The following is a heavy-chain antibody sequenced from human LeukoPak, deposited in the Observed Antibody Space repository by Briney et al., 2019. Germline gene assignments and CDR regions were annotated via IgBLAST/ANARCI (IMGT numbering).Heavy chain of an antibody. V-gene: IGHV3-23*01. CDR1: GFTFSSYS. J-gene: IGHJ4*02. D-gene: IGHD6-19*01. CDR2: ITGGGTNT. CDR3: AKRGSSFSFDY. Sequence: GGSLRLSCAASGFTFSSYSMSWARQAPGKGLEWVSAITGGGTNTAYADSVKGRFTISRDNSKNTLYLQMNSLRAEDTAMYYCAKRGSSFSFDYWGQGSLVTVSS.